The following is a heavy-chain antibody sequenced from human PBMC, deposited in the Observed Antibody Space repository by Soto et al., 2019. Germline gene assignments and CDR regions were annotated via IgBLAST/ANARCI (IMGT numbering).Heavy chain of an antibody. D-gene: IGHD1-7*01. Sequence: EVQLAESGGGMVQPGGSLRLSCVASGFTFSSYDMHWVRQAPGKGLEYVSSISSNGVTTYYGNSVKGRFTISRDNSKNTLYLQMGSLRDEDMAVYYCVRRVSGNYDYWGQGTLVTVSS. V-gene: IGHV3-64*01. CDR3: VRRVSGNYDY. CDR2: ISSNGVTT. CDR1: GFTFSSYD. J-gene: IGHJ4*02.